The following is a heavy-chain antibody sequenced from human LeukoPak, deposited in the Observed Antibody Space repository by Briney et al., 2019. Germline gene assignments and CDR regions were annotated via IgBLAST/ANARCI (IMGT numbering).Heavy chain of an antibody. CDR1: GGSISSHY. CDR2: IYYSGST. V-gene: IGHV4-59*11. D-gene: IGHD6-13*01. CDR3: AKSLRYIAAAGHDY. Sequence: ASETLSLTCTVSGGSISSHYWSWIRQPPGKGLEWIGYIYYSGSTNYNPTLKSRVTISVDTSKNQFSLKLSSVTAADTAVYYCAKSLRYIAAAGHDYWGQGTLVTVSS. J-gene: IGHJ4*02.